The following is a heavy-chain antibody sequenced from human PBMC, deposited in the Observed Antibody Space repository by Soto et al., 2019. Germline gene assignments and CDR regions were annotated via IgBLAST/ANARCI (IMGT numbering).Heavy chain of an antibody. CDR1: GGTFSSYA. CDR2: IIPIFGTA. V-gene: IGHV1-69*13. D-gene: IGHD3-16*01. J-gene: IGHJ6*02. Sequence: SVKVSCKASGGTFSSYAISWVRQAPGQGLEWMRGIIPIFGTANYAQKFQGRVTITADESTSTAYMELSSLRSEDTAVYYCAREEMAHNLAYYCYYGIDFCGRGSTVT. CDR3: AREEMAHNLAYYCYYGIDF.